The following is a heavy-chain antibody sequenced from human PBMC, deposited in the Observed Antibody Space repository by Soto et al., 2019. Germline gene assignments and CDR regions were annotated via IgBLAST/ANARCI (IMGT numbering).Heavy chain of an antibody. J-gene: IGHJ5*02. Sequence: EVQLVESGGGLVQPGGSLRLSCAASGFTFSSYSMNLFRKAPGKGLEWVSYISSSSSTIYYSDSVKGRFTISRDNAKNSLYLQVNSLRDEDTGVYYCAREGGSLDWFDPWGQGTLVTVSS. CDR3: AREGGSLDWFDP. D-gene: IGHD1-26*01. CDR1: GFTFSSYS. CDR2: ISSSSSTI. V-gene: IGHV3-48*02.